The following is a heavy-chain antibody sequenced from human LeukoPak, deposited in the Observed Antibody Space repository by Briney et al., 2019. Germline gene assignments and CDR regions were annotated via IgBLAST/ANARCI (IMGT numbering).Heavy chain of an antibody. D-gene: IGHD3-22*01. CDR3: ARGADSSGWGS. Sequence: SETLSLTCTVSGASISPDYWSWIRQPPGKGLEWIGYIYHSGSTSYNPSLKSRVTMSVDTSENQFSLKLSSVTAADTAVYYCARGADSSGWGSWGQGTMVTVSS. J-gene: IGHJ3*01. CDR1: GASISPDY. V-gene: IGHV4-59*08. CDR2: IYHSGST.